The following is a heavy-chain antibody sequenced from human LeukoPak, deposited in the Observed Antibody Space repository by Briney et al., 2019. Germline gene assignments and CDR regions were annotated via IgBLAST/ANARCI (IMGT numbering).Heavy chain of an antibody. CDR1: GRPFSSSI. CDR3: AREGHTSGFCGSFDI. D-gene: IGHD5-12*01. CDR2: MSFDGSQ. V-gene: IGHV3-30*03. Sequence: GGSLRLSCALSGRPFSSSIMHWVRRAPGKGLEWVAGMSFDGSQYYVESVKGRFIISRDNSGNTVHLHVTSLRPEDTAVYFCAREGHTSGFCGSFDIWGQGTTVTISS. J-gene: IGHJ3*02.